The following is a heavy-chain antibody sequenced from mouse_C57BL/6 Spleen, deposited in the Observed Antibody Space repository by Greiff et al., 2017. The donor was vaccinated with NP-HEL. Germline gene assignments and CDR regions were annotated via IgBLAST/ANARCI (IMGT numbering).Heavy chain of an antibody. CDR2: ISYDGSN. V-gene: IGHV3-6*01. D-gene: IGHD1-1*01. CDR1: GYSITSGYY. CDR3: ARASNLLLAY. Sequence: ESGPGLVKPSQSLSLTCSVTGYSITSGYYWNWIRQFPGNKLEWMGYISYDGSNNYNPSLKNRISITRDTSKNQFFLKLNSVTTEDTATYYCARASNLLLAYWGQGTTLTVSS. J-gene: IGHJ2*01.